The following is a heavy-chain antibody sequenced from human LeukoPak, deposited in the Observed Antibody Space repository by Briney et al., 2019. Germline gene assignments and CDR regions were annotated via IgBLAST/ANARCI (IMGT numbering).Heavy chain of an antibody. Sequence: PGRALRLSFAGSGFSFSSYGMQWVRQAPGKGLEWVAVIWNDGSNKYYADSVKGRFTISRDNSKNTLYLQMNSLRAEDTAVYYCAKGSWLSFKGNFDYWGQGTLVTVSS. CDR3: AKGSWLSFKGNFDY. V-gene: IGHV3-33*06. CDR1: GFSFSSYG. J-gene: IGHJ4*02. CDR2: IWNDGSNK. D-gene: IGHD3-22*01.